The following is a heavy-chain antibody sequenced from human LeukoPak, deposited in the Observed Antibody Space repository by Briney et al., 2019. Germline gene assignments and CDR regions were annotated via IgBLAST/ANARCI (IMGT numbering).Heavy chain of an antibody. CDR3: ARDRIQLWLSSLVGYFDY. D-gene: IGHD5-18*01. Sequence: ASVKVSCKASGYTFTSYYMHWVRQAPGQGLEWMGIINPSGGSTSYAQKFQGRVTMTRDMPTSTVYMELSSLRSEDTAVYYCARDRIQLWLSSLVGYFDYWGQGTLVTVSS. CDR1: GYTFTSYY. CDR2: INPSGGST. V-gene: IGHV1-46*01. J-gene: IGHJ4*02.